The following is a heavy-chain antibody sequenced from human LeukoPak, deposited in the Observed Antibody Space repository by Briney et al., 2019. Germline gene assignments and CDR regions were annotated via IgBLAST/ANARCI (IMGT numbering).Heavy chain of an antibody. D-gene: IGHD4-17*01. CDR1: GYTFTGYY. Sequence: ASVKVSCKASGYTFTGYYMHWVRQAPGQGLEWMGRINPNSGGTNYAQKFQGRVTMTRDTSISTAYMELSRLRSDDTAVYYCARGSSRYGDYFIDYWGQGTLVTVSS. CDR2: INPNSGGT. V-gene: IGHV1-2*06. J-gene: IGHJ4*02. CDR3: ARGSSRYGDYFIDY.